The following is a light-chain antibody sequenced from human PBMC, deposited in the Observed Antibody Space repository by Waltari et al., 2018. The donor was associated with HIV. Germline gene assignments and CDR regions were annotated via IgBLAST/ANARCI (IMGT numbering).Light chain of an antibody. V-gene: IGKV3-11*01. CDR1: QSVSSY. CDR2: DAS. CDR3: QQRSNWIT. Sequence: EIVVTQSPATLSLSPGERATLSCRASQSVSSYLAWYQQKPGQAPRLLIYDASNRATGIPARFRGSGSGTDFTLTISSLETEDFAVYYCQQRSNWITFGQGTRLEIK. J-gene: IGKJ5*01.